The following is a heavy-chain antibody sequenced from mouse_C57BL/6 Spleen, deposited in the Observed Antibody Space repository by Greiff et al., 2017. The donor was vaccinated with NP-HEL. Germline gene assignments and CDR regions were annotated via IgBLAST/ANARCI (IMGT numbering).Heavy chain of an antibody. Sequence: EVQLQQSGPVLVKPGASVKMSCKASGYTFTDYYMNWVKQSHGKSLEWIGVINPYNGGTSYNQKFKGKATLTVDKSSSTAYMELRSLTSEDTAVYYCAREGSRDYDTLDYWGQGTSVTVSS. CDR3: AREGSRDYDTLDY. CDR1: GYTFTDYY. J-gene: IGHJ4*01. CDR2: INPYNGGT. D-gene: IGHD2-4*01. V-gene: IGHV1-19*01.